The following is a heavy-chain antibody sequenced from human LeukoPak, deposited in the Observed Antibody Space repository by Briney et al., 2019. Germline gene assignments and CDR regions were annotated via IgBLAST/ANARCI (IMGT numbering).Heavy chain of an antibody. J-gene: IGHJ4*02. Sequence: GGSLRLSCAASGFTFDDYAMHWVRQAPGKGLEWVSGISWNSGSIGYADSVKGRFTISRDNAKDSLYLQMNSLRPEDTALYYCAKVQRPHYYDSSGYYSPYDYWGQGTLVTVSS. CDR2: ISWNSGSI. CDR1: GFTFDDYA. V-gene: IGHV3-9*01. D-gene: IGHD3-22*01. CDR3: AKVQRPHYYDSSGYYSPYDY.